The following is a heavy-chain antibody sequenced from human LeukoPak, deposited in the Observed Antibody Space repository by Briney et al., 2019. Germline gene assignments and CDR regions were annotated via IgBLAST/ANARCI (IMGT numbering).Heavy chain of an antibody. CDR3: ARGSDYVWGSYRPKYYFDY. D-gene: IGHD3-16*02. CDR2: IYYSGST. Sequence: PSETLSLTCTVSGGSISSYYWSWIRQPPGKGLEWIGYIYYSGSTNYNPSLKSRVTISVDKSKNQFSLKLSSVTAADTAVYYCARGSDYVWGSYRPKYYFDYWGQGTLVTVSS. CDR1: GGSISSYY. V-gene: IGHV4-59*12. J-gene: IGHJ4*02.